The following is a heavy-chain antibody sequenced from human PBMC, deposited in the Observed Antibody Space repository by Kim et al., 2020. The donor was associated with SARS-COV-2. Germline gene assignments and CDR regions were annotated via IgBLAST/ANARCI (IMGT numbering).Heavy chain of an antibody. CDR3: AKPHYDFWSGYYTIHYYYYMDV. CDR1: GFTFEDYA. Sequence: GGSLRLSCAASGFTFEDYAMHWVRQAPGKGLEWVSLITGDGNKTYYADSVKGRFTISRDNNKNSLYLQMNSLRTEDTALYYCAKPHYDFWSGYYTIHYYYYMDVWSKGTTVTVSS. J-gene: IGHJ6*03. D-gene: IGHD3-3*01. V-gene: IGHV3-43*02. CDR2: ITGDGNKT.